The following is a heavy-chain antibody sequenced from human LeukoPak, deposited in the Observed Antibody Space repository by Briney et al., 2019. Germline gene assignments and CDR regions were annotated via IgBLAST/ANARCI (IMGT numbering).Heavy chain of an antibody. Sequence: GGCLRLSCAASGFTFDDYAMHWVRQAPGKGLEWVSGISWNRGSIGYADSVKGRFTISRDNAKNSLYLQMNSLRAEDTALYYCAKGYYDFWSGLDYWGQGTLVTVSS. D-gene: IGHD3-3*01. V-gene: IGHV3-9*01. CDR2: ISWNRGSI. CDR3: AKGYYDFWSGLDY. J-gene: IGHJ4*02. CDR1: GFTFDDYA.